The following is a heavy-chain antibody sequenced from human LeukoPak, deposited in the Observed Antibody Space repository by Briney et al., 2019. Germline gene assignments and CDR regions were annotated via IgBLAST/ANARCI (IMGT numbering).Heavy chain of an antibody. CDR3: ARGRGPPGIAVAGTYDH. Sequence: SETLSLTCTVSGGSISSYYWSWIRQPPGKGLEWIGYIYYSGSTNYNPSLKSRVTISVDTSKNQFSLKLSSVTAADTAVYYCARGRGPPGIAVAGTYDHWGQGTLVTVSS. CDR1: GGSISSYY. V-gene: IGHV4-59*01. D-gene: IGHD6-19*01. J-gene: IGHJ4*02. CDR2: IYYSGST.